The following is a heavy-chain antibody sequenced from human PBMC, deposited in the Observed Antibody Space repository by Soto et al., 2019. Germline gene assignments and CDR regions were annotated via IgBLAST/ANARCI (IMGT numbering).Heavy chain of an antibody. CDR3: GRERTGSLSSGNYFFDC. V-gene: IGHV4-34*01. CDR1: GGPFSCYY. J-gene: IGHJ4*02. D-gene: IGHD3-10*01. Sequence: SETLSLTFAVYGGPFSCYYWSWIRQPPGKGLEWIWEINHSGSTYYNPSLKSRVVISVDTSKTQFSLKVTSVTAADTALYYCGRERTGSLSSGNYFFDCWGQGTLVTVPS. CDR2: INHSGST.